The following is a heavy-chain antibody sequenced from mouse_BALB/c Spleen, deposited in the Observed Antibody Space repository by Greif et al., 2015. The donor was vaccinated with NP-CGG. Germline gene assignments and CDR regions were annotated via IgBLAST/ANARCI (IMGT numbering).Heavy chain of an antibody. CDR1: GFTFSDYY. CDR3: ARDRYGKKNYAMDY. CDR2: ISDGGSYT. Sequence: EVKLVESGGGLVKPGGSLKLSCAASGFTFSDYYMYWVRQTPEKRLEWVATISDGGSYTYYPDSVKGRFTISRDNAKNNLYLQMSSLKSEDTAMYYCARDRYGKKNYAMDYWGQGTSVTVSS. V-gene: IGHV5-4*02. J-gene: IGHJ4*01. D-gene: IGHD2-1*01.